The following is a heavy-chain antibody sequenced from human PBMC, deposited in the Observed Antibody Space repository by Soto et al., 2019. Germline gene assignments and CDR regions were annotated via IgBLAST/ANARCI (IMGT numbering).Heavy chain of an antibody. CDR2: IFYTGST. Sequence: QVQLPESGPGLVKPSQTLSLTCTVSGGSIHDYYWVWIRQPPGKGLEWIGSIFYTGSTDYNPSLKSLVTLSLATSKNQFSLNLRSVTAADTAVYYCAIVNRGALDHWGQGALVTGSS. CDR1: GGSIHDYY. J-gene: IGHJ5*02. CDR3: AIVNRGALDH. V-gene: IGHV4-59*01.